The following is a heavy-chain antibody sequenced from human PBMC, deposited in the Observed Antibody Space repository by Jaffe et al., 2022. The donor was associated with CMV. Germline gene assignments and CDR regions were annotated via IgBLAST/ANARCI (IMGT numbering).Heavy chain of an antibody. D-gene: IGHD2-21*02. V-gene: IGHV3-49*04. J-gene: IGHJ5*02. CDR2: IRSKIYGGTT. Sequence: EVQLVESGGDLVQPGRSLRLSCTASGFTFGDFSMSWVRQAPGKGLEWVGFIRSKIYGGTTEYAASVKGRFTISRDDSKSIAYLQMDSLKTEDTALYYCARRDSPDDRWGQGTLVTVSS. CDR3: ARRDSPDDR. CDR1: GFTFGDFS.